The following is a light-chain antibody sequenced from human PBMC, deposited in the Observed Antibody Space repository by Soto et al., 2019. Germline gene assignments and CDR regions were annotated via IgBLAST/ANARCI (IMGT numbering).Light chain of an antibody. V-gene: IGKV1-39*01. CDR1: QSIVTY. Sequence: DIQMTQSPSSLSASVFYRFTITCRASQSIVTYLNWYLQKPGKAPKLLIYAASNLQSGVPSRFSGSGSGTDFTLTISSLQPEDFATYFCQQSYSTPPWTFGQGTKVDIK. CDR3: QQSYSTPPWT. J-gene: IGKJ1*01. CDR2: AAS.